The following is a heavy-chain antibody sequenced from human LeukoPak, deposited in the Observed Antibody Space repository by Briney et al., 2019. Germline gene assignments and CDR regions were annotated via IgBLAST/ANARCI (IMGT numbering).Heavy chain of an antibody. V-gene: IGHV3-30*14. CDR3: ERERRGYGYGTLDL. J-gene: IGHJ5*02. CDR1: GIDFNVYE. CDR2: ISDNGLRT. D-gene: IGHD5-12*01. Sequence: PGGSLRLSCVASGIDFNVYEMHWVRQSPGKGLEWVALISDNGLRTNYAESLKGRFTVSRDNSMNTINLQMNNLKVEDTAVYFCERERRGYGYGTLDLWGQGTLVSVSS.